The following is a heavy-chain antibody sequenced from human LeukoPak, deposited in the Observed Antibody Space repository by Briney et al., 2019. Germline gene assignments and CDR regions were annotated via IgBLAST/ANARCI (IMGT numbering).Heavy chain of an antibody. Sequence: SETLSLTCTVSGGSISIYYWSWIRQPPGKGLEWIGYIYYIGSTNYNPSLKSRVTISVDTPNNQFSLKLSSVTAADTAVYYCARLGYSYGYQLNYYYGMDVWGQGTTVTVSS. D-gene: IGHD5-18*01. J-gene: IGHJ6*02. CDR1: GGSISIYY. CDR2: IYYIGST. V-gene: IGHV4-59*08. CDR3: ARLGYSYGYQLNYYYGMDV.